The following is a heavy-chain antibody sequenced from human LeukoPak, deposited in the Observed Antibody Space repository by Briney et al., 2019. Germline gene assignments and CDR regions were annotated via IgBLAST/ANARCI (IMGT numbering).Heavy chain of an antibody. V-gene: IGHV3-9*03. CDR1: GFTFDDYA. J-gene: IGHJ5*02. CDR3: AKADSSSCYRGGFDP. Sequence: PGGSLRLSCAASGFTFDDYAMHWVRQAPGKGLEWVSGISWNSGSIGYADSVKGRFTISRDNAKNSLYLQMNSLRAEDMALYYCAKADSSSCYRGGFDPWGQGTLVTVSS. CDR2: ISWNSGSI. D-gene: IGHD6-13*01.